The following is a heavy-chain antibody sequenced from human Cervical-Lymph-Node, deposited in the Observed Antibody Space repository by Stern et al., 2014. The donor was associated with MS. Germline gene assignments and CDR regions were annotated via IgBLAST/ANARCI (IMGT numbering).Heavy chain of an antibody. CDR3: ARESVAGRFDY. CDR1: GYTFTSYY. D-gene: IGHD6-19*01. Sequence: VQLVESGAEVKKPGASVKVSCKASGYTFTSYYMHWVRQAPGQGLEWMGIINPSGGSTSYAQKFQGRVPMTRDTSTSTVYMELSSLRSEDTAVYYCARESVAGRFDYWGQGTLVTVSS. CDR2: INPSGGST. J-gene: IGHJ4*02. V-gene: IGHV1-46*01.